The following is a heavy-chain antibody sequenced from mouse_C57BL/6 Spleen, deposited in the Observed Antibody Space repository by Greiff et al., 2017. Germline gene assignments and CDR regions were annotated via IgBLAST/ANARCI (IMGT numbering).Heavy chain of an antibody. CDR3: AGATVVVDY. CDR1: GYAFSSSW. CDR2: IYPGDGDT. J-gene: IGHJ2*01. V-gene: IGHV1-82*01. Sequence: QVQLQQSGPELVKPGASVKISCKASGYAFSSSWMNWVKQRPGKGLEWIGRIYPGDGDTNYNGKFKGKATLTADKSSSTAYMQLSSLTSEDSAVXFCAGATVVVDYWGQGTTLTVSS. D-gene: IGHD1-1*01.